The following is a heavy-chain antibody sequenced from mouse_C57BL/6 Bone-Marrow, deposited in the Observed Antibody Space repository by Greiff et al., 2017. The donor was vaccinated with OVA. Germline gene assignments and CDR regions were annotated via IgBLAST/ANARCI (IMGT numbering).Heavy chain of an antibody. V-gene: IGHV1-22*01. J-gene: IGHJ3*01. CDR3: AREGVLLLRY. CDR1: GYTFTDYN. Sequence: EVQVVESGPELVKPGASVKMSCKASGYTFTDYNMHWVKQSHGKSLEWIGYINPNNGGTSYNQKFKGKATLTVNKSSSTAYMELRSLTSEDSAVYYCAREGVLLLRYWGQGTLVTVSA. CDR2: INPNNGGT. D-gene: IGHD1-1*01.